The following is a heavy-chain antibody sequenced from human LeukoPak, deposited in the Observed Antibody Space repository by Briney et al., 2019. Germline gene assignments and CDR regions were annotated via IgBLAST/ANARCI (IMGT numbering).Heavy chain of an antibody. CDR1: APSLTSQG. CDR2: LRYDSSNK. J-gene: IGHJ4*02. D-gene: IGHD1-1*01. CDR3: AYYHVNEEPLTF. Sequence: AQSLTLSSPPSAPSLTSQGMDCDRQAPGNWLEWVAFLRYDSSNKYYADSVKGRFTVSRDNSKNMLYLQMNSLRAEDTAVYYCAYYHVNEEPLTFWGQGTLVTVSS. V-gene: IGHV3-30*02.